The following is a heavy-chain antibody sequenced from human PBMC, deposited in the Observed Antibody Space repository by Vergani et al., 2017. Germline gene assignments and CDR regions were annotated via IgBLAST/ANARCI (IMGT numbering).Heavy chain of an antibody. Sequence: EVQLVQSGAEVKKPGESLKISCKGSGYSFTSYWIGWVRQMPGKGLEWLGIIYPVDSDTRYTPSFQGQVTISADKSISTAYRQWSRLKASDTAMYYCARCRRDGWTGFDPWGQGTLVTVSS. CDR3: ARCRRDGWTGFDP. V-gene: IGHV5-51*01. D-gene: IGHD5-24*01. CDR2: IYPVDSDT. J-gene: IGHJ5*02. CDR1: GYSFTSYW.